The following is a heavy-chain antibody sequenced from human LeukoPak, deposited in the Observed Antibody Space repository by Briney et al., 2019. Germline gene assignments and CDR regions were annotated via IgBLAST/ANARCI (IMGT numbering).Heavy chain of an antibody. J-gene: IGHJ6*03. CDR2: IKQDGSEK. CDR3: ARDAFSYYYYYMDV. CDR1: GFTFSNYA. Sequence: GGSLRLSCAASGFTFSNYAMTWVRQAPGKGLEWVANIKQDGSEKHYVDSVKGRFTISRDNAKNSLYLQMNSLRAEDTAVYYCARDAFSYYYYYMDVWGKGTTVTVSS. V-gene: IGHV3-7*01.